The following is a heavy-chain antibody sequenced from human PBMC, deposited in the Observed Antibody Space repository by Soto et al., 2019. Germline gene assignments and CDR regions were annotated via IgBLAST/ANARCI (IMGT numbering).Heavy chain of an antibody. CDR2: ISGSGGST. J-gene: IGHJ5*02. CDR3: AKDERPDRWSVPKGFDP. D-gene: IGHD2-15*01. Sequence: GGSLRLSCAASGFTFSSYAMSWVRQAPGKGLEWVSAISGSGGSTYYADSVKGRFTISRDNSKNTLYLQMNSLRAEDTAVYYCAKDERPDRWSVPKGFDPWGQGTLVNCSS. CDR1: GFTFSSYA. V-gene: IGHV3-23*01.